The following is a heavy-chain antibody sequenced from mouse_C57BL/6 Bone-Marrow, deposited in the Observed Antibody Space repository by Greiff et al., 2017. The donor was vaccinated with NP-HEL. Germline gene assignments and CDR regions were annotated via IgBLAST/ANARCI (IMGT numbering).Heavy chain of an antibody. V-gene: IGHV1-61*01. D-gene: IGHD1-1*01. Sequence: QVQLQQPGAELVRPGSSVKLSCKASGYTFTSYWMDWVKQRPGQGLEWIGNIYPSDSETHYNQKFKDKATLTVDKSSSTAYMQLSSLTSEDSAVYYCAIRVLTTVVAFDYWGQGTTLTVSS. CDR3: AIRVLTTVVAFDY. CDR1: GYTFTSYW. J-gene: IGHJ2*01. CDR2: IYPSDSET.